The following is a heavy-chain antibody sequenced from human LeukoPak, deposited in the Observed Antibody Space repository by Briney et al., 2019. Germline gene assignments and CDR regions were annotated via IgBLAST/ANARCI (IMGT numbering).Heavy chain of an antibody. D-gene: IGHD5-18*01. CDR1: GGSISSSSYY. Sequence: SETLSLTCTVSGGSISSSSYYWGWLRQPPGTGLEWIGSIYYSGSTYYNPSLKSRVTISVDTSKNQFSLKLSSVTAADTAVYYCARDPIGYSYDVNPGYWGQGTLVTVSS. CDR3: ARDPIGYSYDVNPGY. V-gene: IGHV4-39*07. CDR2: IYYSGST. J-gene: IGHJ4*02.